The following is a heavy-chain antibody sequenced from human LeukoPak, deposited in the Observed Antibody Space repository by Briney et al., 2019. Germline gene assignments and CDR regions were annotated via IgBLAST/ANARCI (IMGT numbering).Heavy chain of an antibody. CDR1: GFTFDDYG. CDR2: ISSSSSYI. V-gene: IGHV3-21*01. D-gene: IGHD3-22*01. Sequence: PGGSLRLSCAASGFTFDDYGMSWVRQAPGKGLEWVSSISSSSSYIYYADSVKGRFTISRDNAKNTVYLQMNSLRAEDTAVYYCARVLSGSWDWFDPWGQGTLVTVSS. J-gene: IGHJ5*02. CDR3: ARVLSGSWDWFDP.